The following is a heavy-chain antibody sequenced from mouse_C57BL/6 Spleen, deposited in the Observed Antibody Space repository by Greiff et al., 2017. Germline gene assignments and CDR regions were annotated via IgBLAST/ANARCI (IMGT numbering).Heavy chain of an antibody. V-gene: IGHV1-69*01. J-gene: IGHJ4*01. CDR2: IDPSDSYT. Sequence: QVQLQQPGAELVMPGASVKLSCKASGYTFTSYWMHWVKQRPGQGLEWIGEIDPSDSYTNYNQKFKGKSTLTVDKSSSTAYMQLSSLTSEDSAVXYCARYYYSNYDAMDYWGQGTSVTVSS. CDR3: ARYYYSNYDAMDY. D-gene: IGHD2-5*01. CDR1: GYTFTSYW.